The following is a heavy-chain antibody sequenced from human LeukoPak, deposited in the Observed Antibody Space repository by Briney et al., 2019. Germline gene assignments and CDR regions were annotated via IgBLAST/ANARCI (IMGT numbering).Heavy chain of an antibody. V-gene: IGHV3-9*01. J-gene: IGHJ4*02. CDR2: ISWNSGSI. Sequence: GGSLRLSCAASGFTFDDYAMHWVRQAPGKGLEWVSGISWNSGSIGYADSVKGRFTISGDNAKNSLYLQMNSLRAEDTALYYCAKAALNYYDSSGDFDYWGQGTLVTVSS. D-gene: IGHD3-22*01. CDR1: GFTFDDYA. CDR3: AKAALNYYDSSGDFDY.